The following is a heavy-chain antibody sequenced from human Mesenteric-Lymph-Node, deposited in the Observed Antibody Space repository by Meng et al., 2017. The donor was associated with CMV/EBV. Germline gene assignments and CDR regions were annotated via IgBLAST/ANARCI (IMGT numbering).Heavy chain of an antibody. V-gene: IGHV4-34*01. CDR2: INHSGST. D-gene: IGHD2-2*02. CDR1: GGSFSGYY. CDR3: ARHPYCSSTSCYRYKYYYYGMDV. J-gene: IGHJ6*02. Sequence: SETLSLTCAVYGGSFSGYYWSWIRQPPGKGLEWIGEINHSGSTNYNPSLKSRVTISVDTSKNQFSLKLSSVTAADTAVYYCARHPYCSSTSCYRYKYYYYGMDVWGQGTTVTVSS.